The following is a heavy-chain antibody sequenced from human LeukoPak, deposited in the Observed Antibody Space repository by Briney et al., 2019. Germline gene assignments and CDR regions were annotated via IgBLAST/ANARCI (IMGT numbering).Heavy chain of an antibody. J-gene: IGHJ5*02. CDR2: IYYSGST. Sequence: SETLSLTCTVSGGSLSSSSYYWGWIRQPPGKGLEWLGSIYYSGSTYYNPSLKSLVTISVDTSKNQFSLKLSSVTAADTAVYYCANLFMGSSWSSPDNWFDPWGQGTLVTVSS. CDR1: GGSLSSSSYY. D-gene: IGHD6-13*01. CDR3: ANLFMGSSWSSPDNWFDP. V-gene: IGHV4-39*01.